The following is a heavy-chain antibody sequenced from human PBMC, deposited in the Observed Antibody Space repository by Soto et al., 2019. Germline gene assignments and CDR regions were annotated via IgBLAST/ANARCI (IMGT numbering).Heavy chain of an antibody. CDR2: ISSSGSTI. J-gene: IGHJ4*02. D-gene: IGHD3-9*01. V-gene: IGHV3-11*01. CDR1: GFTFSDYY. CDR3: ARGKRRYFDCRGDAY. Sequence: QVQLVESGGGLVKPGGSLRLSCAASGFTFSDYYMSWIRQSPGKGLEWVSYISSSGSTIYYADSVKGRFTISRDNAKNSLYQQLNSLRAEHTAVYYCARGKRRYFDCRGDAYWGQGPLVTVSS.